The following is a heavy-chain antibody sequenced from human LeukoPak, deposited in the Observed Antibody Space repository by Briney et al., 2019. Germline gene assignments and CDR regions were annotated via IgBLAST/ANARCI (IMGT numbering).Heavy chain of an antibody. CDR2: FNSDGSST. Sequence: QPGGSLRLSCAASGFTFSTYWMHWVRQAPGKGLVWVSRFNSDGSSTSYADSVKGRFTISRDNAKNTVYLHTNSLSAEDTAVYYCARDNSGSFYAFDYWGQGTLVTVSS. CDR1: GFTFSTYW. CDR3: ARDNSGSFYAFDY. V-gene: IGHV3-74*01. J-gene: IGHJ4*02. D-gene: IGHD3-10*01.